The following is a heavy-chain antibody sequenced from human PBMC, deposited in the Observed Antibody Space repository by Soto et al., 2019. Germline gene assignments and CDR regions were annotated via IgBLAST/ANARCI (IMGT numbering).Heavy chain of an antibody. Sequence: SETLSLTGAVYGGSFSGYDCSWIRQPPGKGLEWIGEINHSGSTNYNPSLKSRVTISVDTSKNQFSLKLSSVTAADTAVYYCARGRITGTTKYFDYCGQGTLVAVCS. D-gene: IGHD1-7*01. CDR3: ARGRITGTTKYFDY. V-gene: IGHV4-34*01. J-gene: IGHJ4*02. CDR2: INHSGST. CDR1: GGSFSGYD.